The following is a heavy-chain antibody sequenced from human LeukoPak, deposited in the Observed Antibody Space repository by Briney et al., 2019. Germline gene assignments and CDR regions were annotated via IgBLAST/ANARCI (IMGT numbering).Heavy chain of an antibody. D-gene: IGHD3-10*01. CDR2: FNPNSGGT. J-gene: IGHJ4*02. V-gene: IGHV1-2*02. Sequence: ASVKLSCKASGYTFTGYYMHWVRHAPGQGLEWMGWFNPNSGGTNYAQKFPARVTMTRDTSISTAYMELSRLRSDDTAVYYCASGFYGSGKYYYDYWGQGTLVTVSS. CDR3: ASGFYGSGKYYYDY. CDR1: GYTFTGYY.